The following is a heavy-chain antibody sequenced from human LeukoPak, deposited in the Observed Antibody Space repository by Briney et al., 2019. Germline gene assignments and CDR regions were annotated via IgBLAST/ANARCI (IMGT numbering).Heavy chain of an antibody. Sequence: ASVKVSCKASGYTFTGYYMHWVRQAPGQGLEWMGWINPNSGGTSYAQKFQGWVTMTRDTSIGTAYMELSRLRSDDTAVYYCARSYGSGSFDYWGQGTLVTVSS. CDR2: INPNSGGT. CDR3: ARSYGSGSFDY. J-gene: IGHJ4*02. V-gene: IGHV1-2*04. D-gene: IGHD3-10*01. CDR1: GYTFTGYY.